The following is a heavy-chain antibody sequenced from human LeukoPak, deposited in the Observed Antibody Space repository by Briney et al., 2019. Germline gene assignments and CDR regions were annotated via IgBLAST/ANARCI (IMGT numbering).Heavy chain of an antibody. CDR1: GFAFSSYA. Sequence: PGGSLRLSCAASGFAFSSYAMSWVRQAPGKGLEWVSSIISSGGVTYYADSVKGRCTISRDNSKNTVYLQMDSLRAEDSAVYYCAKNGGYSYGLYYFDYWGQGTLVTVSS. J-gene: IGHJ4*02. CDR3: AKNGGYSYGLYYFDY. D-gene: IGHD5-18*01. CDR2: IISSGGVT. V-gene: IGHV3-23*01.